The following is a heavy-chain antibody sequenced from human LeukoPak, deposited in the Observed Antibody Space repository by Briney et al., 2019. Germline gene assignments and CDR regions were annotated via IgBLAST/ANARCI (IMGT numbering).Heavy chain of an antibody. CDR2: IYYSGST. D-gene: IGHD6-13*01. V-gene: IGHV4-59*08. Sequence: SETLSLTCTVSGGSISSYYWSWIRQPPGKGLEWIGYIYYSGSTNYNPSLKSRVTISVDTSKNQFSLKLSSVTAADTAVYYCARSVEYSSSWYSDYWGQGTLVTVSS. CDR3: ARSVEYSSSWYSDY. J-gene: IGHJ4*02. CDR1: GGSISSYY.